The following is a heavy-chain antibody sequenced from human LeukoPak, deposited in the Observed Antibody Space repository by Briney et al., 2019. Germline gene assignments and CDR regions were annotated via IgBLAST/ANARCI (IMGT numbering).Heavy chain of an antibody. V-gene: IGHV3-23*01. Sequence: PGRSLRLSCAASGFTVSGNYMSWVRQSPQKGLEWVSAISGSGGSTYYADSVKGRFTISRDNSKNTLYLQMNSLRAEDTAVYYCAPKNGLIVVVPAALGVWGQGTLVTVSS. CDR1: GFTVSGNY. CDR3: APKNGLIVVVPAALGV. J-gene: IGHJ4*02. D-gene: IGHD2-2*01. CDR2: ISGSGGST.